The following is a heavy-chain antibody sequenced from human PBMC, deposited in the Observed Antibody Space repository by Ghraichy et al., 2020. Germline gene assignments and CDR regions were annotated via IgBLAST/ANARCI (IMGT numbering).Heavy chain of an antibody. V-gene: IGHV3-23*01. CDR3: TRLKAVGVWFGEV. CDR2: ISGSGGST. D-gene: IGHD3-10*01. Sequence: GESLNISCEASEFTFSNYGMSWVRQVPGKGLEWVSYISGSGGSTFYADSVKGRFTTSRDNSKNTLYLQLSSLRAEDTAVYYCTRLKAVGVWFGEVWGQGTLVSVSS. CDR1: EFTFSNYG. J-gene: IGHJ4*02.